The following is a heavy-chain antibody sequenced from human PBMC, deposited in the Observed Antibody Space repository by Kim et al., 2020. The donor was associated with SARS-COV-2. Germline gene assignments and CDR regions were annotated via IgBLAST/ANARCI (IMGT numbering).Heavy chain of an antibody. V-gene: IGHV4-59*08. CDR3: ARRGAEVTYYDFWSGYYTPYYFDD. Sequence: SETLSLTCTVSGGSISSYYWSWIRQPPGKGLEWIGYIYYSGSTNYNPSLKSRVTISVDTSKNQFSLKLSSVTAADTAVYYCARRGAEVTYYDFWSGYYTPYYFDDWGQGTLVTVSS. D-gene: IGHD3-3*01. CDR2: IYYSGST. J-gene: IGHJ4*02. CDR1: GGSISSYY.